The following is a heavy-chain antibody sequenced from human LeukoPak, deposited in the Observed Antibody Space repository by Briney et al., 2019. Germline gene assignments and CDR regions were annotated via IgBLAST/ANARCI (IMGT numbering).Heavy chain of an antibody. CDR2: IKSKTDGGTT. CDR3: TTLAGYSSGWYGGELRGYYFDY. J-gene: IGHJ4*02. V-gene: IGHV3-15*01. CDR1: GFTFSSYA. Sequence: PGGSLRLSCAASGFTFSSYAMSWVRQAPGKGLEWVGRIKSKTDGGTTDYAAPVKGRFTISRDDSKNTLYLQMNSLKTEDTAVYYCTTLAGYSSGWYGGELRGYYFDYWGQGTLVTVSS. D-gene: IGHD6-19*01.